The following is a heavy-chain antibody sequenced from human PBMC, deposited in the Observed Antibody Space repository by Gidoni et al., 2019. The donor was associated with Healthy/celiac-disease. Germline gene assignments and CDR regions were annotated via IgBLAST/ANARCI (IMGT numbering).Heavy chain of an antibody. CDR3: ARLQLEDYYYGMDV. V-gene: IGHV4-59*01. J-gene: IGHJ6*02. CDR2: IYYSGST. D-gene: IGHD6-6*01. CDR1: GGSISSYY. Sequence: QVQLQESGPGLVKPSETLSLTCTVSGGSISSYYWSWIRQPPGKGLEWIGYIYYSGSTNYNPSLKSRVTISVDTSKNQFSLKLSSVTAADTAVYYCARLQLEDYYYGMDVWGQGTTVTVSS.